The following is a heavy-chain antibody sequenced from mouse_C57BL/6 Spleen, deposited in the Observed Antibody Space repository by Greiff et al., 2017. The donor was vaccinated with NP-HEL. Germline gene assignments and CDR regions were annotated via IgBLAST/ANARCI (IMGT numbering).Heavy chain of an antibody. V-gene: IGHV1-39*01. CDR3: ARWGGSRDWFAY. J-gene: IGHJ3*01. D-gene: IGHD1-1*01. CDR2: INPNYGTT. Sequence: VHVKQSGPELVKPGASVKISCKASGYSFTDYNMNWVKQSNGKSLEWIGVINPNYGTTSYNQKFKGKATLTVDQSSSTAYMQLNSLTSEDSAVYYCARWGGSRDWFAYWGQGTLVTVSA. CDR1: GYSFTDYN.